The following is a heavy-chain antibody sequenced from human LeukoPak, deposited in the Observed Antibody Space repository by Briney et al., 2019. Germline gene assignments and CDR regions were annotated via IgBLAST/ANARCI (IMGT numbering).Heavy chain of an antibody. CDR1: GFTFSSYW. D-gene: IGHD3-16*01. CDR2: IRDSGET. Sequence: GGSLRLSCAASGFTFSSYWMHWVRQAPGKGLEWVSLIRDSGETFYADSVKGRFTISRDNSKNTVYLQMNRLRVEDTAVYFCARDRAVTQVWVEFDSWGQGTLVTVSS. CDR3: ARDRAVTQVWVEFDS. J-gene: IGHJ5*01. V-gene: IGHV3-66*03.